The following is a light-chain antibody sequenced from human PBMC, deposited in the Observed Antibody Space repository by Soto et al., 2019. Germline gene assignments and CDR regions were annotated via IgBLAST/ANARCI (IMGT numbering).Light chain of an antibody. J-gene: IGKJ1*01. CDR1: QGISSY. CDR2: AAS. Sequence: ATRMTQSPSSFSASTGDRVTITCRASQGISSYLAWYQHKPAKAAKFLIYAASTLQSGVPSMFSSSGPGTDFTLTISCVQSEEFATYYSQQNYSYPLRTLGQGTKVDIK. CDR3: QQNYSYPLRT. V-gene: IGKV1-8*01.